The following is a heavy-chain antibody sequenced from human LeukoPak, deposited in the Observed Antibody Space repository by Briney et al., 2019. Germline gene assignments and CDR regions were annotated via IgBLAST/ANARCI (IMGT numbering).Heavy chain of an antibody. CDR2: IYYSGST. Sequence: SETLSLTCSVSGGSMSGYYWSWIRQPPGKGLEWIGYIYYSGSTNYNPSLKSRVTISIDTSKNQFSLKLTSVTAADTAVYYCARHPGKWGQGTLVTVSS. V-gene: IGHV4-59*08. D-gene: IGHD3-10*01. CDR3: ARHPGK. J-gene: IGHJ4*02. CDR1: GGSMSGYY.